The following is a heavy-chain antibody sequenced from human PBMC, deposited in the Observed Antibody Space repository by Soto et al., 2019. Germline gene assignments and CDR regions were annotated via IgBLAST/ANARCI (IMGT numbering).Heavy chain of an antibody. V-gene: IGHV3-23*01. Sequence: EVQLLESGGGLVQPGGSLRLSCAASGFTFSFYAMSWVRQAPGKGLEWVSGISGSDDSTYYADSVKGRFTISRDNSKNTLYLQMNSLRADDTAVYYCAKAEQQLVPNWFDPWGQGTLVTVSS. D-gene: IGHD6-13*01. CDR3: AKAEQQLVPNWFDP. CDR2: ISGSDDST. J-gene: IGHJ5*02. CDR1: GFTFSFYA.